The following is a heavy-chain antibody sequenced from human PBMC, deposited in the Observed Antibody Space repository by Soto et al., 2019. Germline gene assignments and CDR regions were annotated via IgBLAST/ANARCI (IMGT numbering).Heavy chain of an antibody. CDR2: INPNSGDT. Sequence: ASVKVSCKASGYTFTDYYMHLVRQAPGQGLEWMGWINPNSGDTNYAQKFQGRVTVTRDTSISTVYMEVSRLGSDDTAVYYCARSVTSITPRPHYWGQRNLGTVSS. CDR1: GYTFTDYY. J-gene: IGHJ4*02. D-gene: IGHD1-20*01. V-gene: IGHV1-2*02. CDR3: ARSVTSITPRPHY.